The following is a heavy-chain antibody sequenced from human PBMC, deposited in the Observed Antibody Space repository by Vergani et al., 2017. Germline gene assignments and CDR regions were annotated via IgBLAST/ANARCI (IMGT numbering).Heavy chain of an antibody. Sequence: QVQLVQSGAEVKKPGSSVKVSCKASGGTFSSYAISWVRQAPGQGLEWMGGITPIFGTANYAQKFQGRVTITADESTSTAYMELSSLRSEDTAVYYCARDGREGYYDSSGMYYFDYWGQGTLVTVSS. CDR2: ITPIFGTA. J-gene: IGHJ4*02. D-gene: IGHD3-22*01. V-gene: IGHV1-69*01. CDR1: GGTFSSYA. CDR3: ARDGREGYYDSSGMYYFDY.